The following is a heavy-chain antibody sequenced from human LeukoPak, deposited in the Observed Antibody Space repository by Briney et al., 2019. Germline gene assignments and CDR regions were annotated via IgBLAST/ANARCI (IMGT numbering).Heavy chain of an antibody. D-gene: IGHD2-15*01. V-gene: IGHV3-23*01. CDR1: GFTFSNYA. CDR2: FSGSGGIT. CDR3: ARDSTFALQFDP. J-gene: IGHJ5*02. Sequence: GGSLRLSCAASGFTFSNYAMSWVRQAPGKGLEWVSGFSGSGGITYYADSVKGRFTISRDNTKNTLYLQLNSLRAEDTAVYYCARDSTFALQFDPWGQGTLVTVSS.